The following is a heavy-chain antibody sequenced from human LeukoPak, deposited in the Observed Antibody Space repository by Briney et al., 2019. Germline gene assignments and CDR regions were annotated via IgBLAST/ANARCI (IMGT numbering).Heavy chain of an antibody. CDR1: GFIFNNYG. CDR2: ISGSGGGT. D-gene: IGHD6-13*01. Sequence: GGSLRLSCAASGFIFNNYGMQWVRQAPGKGLEWVSSISGSGGGTYYADSVKGRFTISRDNSKNTLYLQMNSLRVEDTAVYYCARDLGSSWYYWGQGTLVTVSS. V-gene: IGHV3-23*01. J-gene: IGHJ4*02. CDR3: ARDLGSSWYY.